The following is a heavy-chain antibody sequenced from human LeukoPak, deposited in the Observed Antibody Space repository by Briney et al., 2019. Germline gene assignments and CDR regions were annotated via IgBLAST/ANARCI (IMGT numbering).Heavy chain of an antibody. J-gene: IGHJ5*02. CDR3: ASEPFGSGGWFDP. Sequence: SETLSLTCDVYGGSFSGYYWSWIRQPPGKGLEWIGEINHSGSTNYNPSLKSRVTISVDTSKNQFSLKLSSVTAADTAVYYCASEPFGSGGWFDPWGQATLVTVSS. D-gene: IGHD3-3*02. CDR1: GGSFSGYY. V-gene: IGHV4-34*01. CDR2: INHSGST.